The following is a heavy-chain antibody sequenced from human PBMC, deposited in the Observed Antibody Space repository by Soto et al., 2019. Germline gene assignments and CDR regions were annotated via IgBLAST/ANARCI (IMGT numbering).Heavy chain of an antibody. CDR1: GYTFTSYA. Sequence: ASVKVSWKASGYTFTSYAMHWVRQAPGQRLEWMGWISADNGNTKYAQKLQGRVTITTDTSTSTAYMELSSLRSDDTAVYYCARDVTLRDWPLFDPWGQGTLVTVSS. V-gene: IGHV1-3*01. CDR2: ISADNGNT. CDR3: ARDVTLRDWPLFDP. D-gene: IGHD3-9*01. J-gene: IGHJ5*02.